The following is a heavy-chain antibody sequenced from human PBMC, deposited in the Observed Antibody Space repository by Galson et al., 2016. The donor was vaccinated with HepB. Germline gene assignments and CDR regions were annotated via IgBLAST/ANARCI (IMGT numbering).Heavy chain of an antibody. V-gene: IGHV3-49*03. CDR2: IRSKRFGGTT. Sequence: SLRLSCAGSGFTFGDFAMSWFRQAPGRGLEWVGSIRSKRFGGTTDYAASVEGRFTISRDDSKTIAYLQMSSLKTEDTAIYYCSRGLFGVVPYWGQGTLVTVSS. D-gene: IGHD3-3*01. CDR3: SRGLFGVVPY. J-gene: IGHJ4*02. CDR1: GFTFGDFA.